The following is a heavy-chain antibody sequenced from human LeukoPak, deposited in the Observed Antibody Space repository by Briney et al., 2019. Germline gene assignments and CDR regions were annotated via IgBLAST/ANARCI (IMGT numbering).Heavy chain of an antibody. J-gene: IGHJ4*02. V-gene: IGHV4-34*01. CDR2: INHSGST. CDR3: ARGSSPMTTADY. Sequence: TSETLSLTCAVYGGSFSGYYWSWIRQPPGKGLEWIGEINHSGSTNYNPSLKSRVTISVDTSKNQSSLKLSSVTAADTAVYYCARGSSPMTTADYWGQGTLVTVSS. D-gene: IGHD4-17*01. CDR1: GGSFSGYY.